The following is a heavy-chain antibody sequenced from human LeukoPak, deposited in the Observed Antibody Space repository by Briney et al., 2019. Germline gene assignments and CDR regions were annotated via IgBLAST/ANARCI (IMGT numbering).Heavy chain of an antibody. V-gene: IGHV3-33*01. J-gene: IGHJ5*02. D-gene: IGHD2-15*01. CDR3: ARDVPYCSGGSCYSGWFDP. CDR2: IWYDGSNK. CDR1: GFTFSSYG. Sequence: GGSLRLSCAASGFTFSSYGMHWVRQAPGKGLEWVPVIWYDGSNKYYADSVKGRFTISRDNSKNTLYLQMDSLRAEDTAVYYCARDVPYCSGGSCYSGWFDPWGQGTLVTVSS.